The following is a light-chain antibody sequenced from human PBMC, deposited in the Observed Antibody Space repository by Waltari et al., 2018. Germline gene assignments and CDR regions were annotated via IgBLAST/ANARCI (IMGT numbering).Light chain of an antibody. V-gene: IGKV3-11*01. J-gene: IGKJ5*01. CDR2: DAA. CDR1: QSVSSY. CDR3: QQRSNWPIT. Sequence: EIVLTQSPATLSLSPGERATLSCRASQSVSSYLAGYQQKPGQAPRLLIYDAANRATGITARFSGSGSGTDFTLTISSLEPEGCAVYYCQQRSNWPITFGQGTRLEIK.